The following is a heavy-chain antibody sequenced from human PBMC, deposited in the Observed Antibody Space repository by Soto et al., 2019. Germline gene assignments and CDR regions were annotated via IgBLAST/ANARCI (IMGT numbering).Heavy chain of an antibody. CDR3: ATYNSNWTTHYFDY. V-gene: IGHV4-34*01. J-gene: IGHJ4*02. CDR1: GTSFRGNG. D-gene: IGHD6-13*01. Sequence: PAEPLCLTVAVFGTSFRGNGWSWFRRPPREGLDWIGEINQRGSTNYTPPLKRRVNVSPDTSQNRFSLKLTAVTVADTAVYYCATYNSNWTTHYFDYWGQGTLVTVSS. CDR2: INQRGST.